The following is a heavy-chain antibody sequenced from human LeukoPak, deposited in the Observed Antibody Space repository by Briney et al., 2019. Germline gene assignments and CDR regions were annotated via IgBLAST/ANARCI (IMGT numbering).Heavy chain of an antibody. CDR3: AKAGRGSYRGGFFDY. CDR1: GFTFSSYE. CDR2: ISSSGSTI. J-gene: IGHJ4*02. D-gene: IGHD1-26*01. Sequence: PGGSLRLSCAASGFTFSSYEMNWVRQAPGKGLEWVSYISSSGSTIYYADSVKGRFTISRDNAKNSLYLQMNSLRAEDTAVYYCAKAGRGSYRGGFFDYWGQGTLVTVSS. V-gene: IGHV3-48*03.